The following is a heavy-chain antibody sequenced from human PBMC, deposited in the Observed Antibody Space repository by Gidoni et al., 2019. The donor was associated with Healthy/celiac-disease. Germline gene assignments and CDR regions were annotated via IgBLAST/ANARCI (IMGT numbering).Heavy chain of an antibody. Sequence: QVQLQQWDAGLLKPSETLSLTCAVAGGSFSGYYWSWIRQPPGKGLEWIGEINHSGSTNYNPSLKSRVTISVDTSKNQFSLKLSSVTAADTAVYYCARGGPITSLDYWGQGTLVTVSS. V-gene: IGHV4-34*01. CDR2: INHSGST. CDR1: GGSFSGYY. J-gene: IGHJ4*02. D-gene: IGHD1-20*01. CDR3: ARGGPITSLDY.